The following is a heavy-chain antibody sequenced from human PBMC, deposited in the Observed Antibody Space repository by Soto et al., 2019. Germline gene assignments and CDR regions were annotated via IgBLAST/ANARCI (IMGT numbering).Heavy chain of an antibody. J-gene: IGHJ4*02. CDR3: AKDRMELGYFDY. V-gene: IGHV3-30*18. CDR2: ISYDGSNK. Sequence: PXGSLILSCSASGFTFSSYGMHWVRQAPGKGLDWVAVISYDGSNKYYADSVKGRFTISRDNSKNTLYLQMMSLRAEDTAVYYCAKDRMELGYFDYWGQGTLVTVSS. CDR1: GFTFSSYG. D-gene: IGHD1-7*01.